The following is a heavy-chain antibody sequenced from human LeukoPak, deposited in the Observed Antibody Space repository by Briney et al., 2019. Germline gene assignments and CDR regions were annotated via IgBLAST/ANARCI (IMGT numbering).Heavy chain of an antibody. J-gene: IGHJ4*02. D-gene: IGHD6-19*01. Sequence: GGSLTLSCAASGFTFSSYEMNWVRQAPGKGLEWVSKISSSGSAIYYADSVKGRFTISRDNAKSTLYLQMNSLRAEDTAVYYCARGGSLGYWGQGTLVTVSS. CDR3: ARGGSLGY. CDR1: GFTFSSYE. V-gene: IGHV3-48*03. CDR2: ISSSGSAI.